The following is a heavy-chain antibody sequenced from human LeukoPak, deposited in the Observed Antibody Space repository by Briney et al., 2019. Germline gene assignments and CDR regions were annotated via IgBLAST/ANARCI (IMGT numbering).Heavy chain of an antibody. V-gene: IGHV4-59*01. D-gene: IGHD6-19*01. CDR2: IYYSGST. J-gene: IGHJ1*01. Sequence: SETLSVTCTVSGGSISSYYWSWIRQPPGKGLEWMGYIYYSGSTNYNPSLKSRVTISVDTSKNQFSLKLSSVTAADTAVYYCARGAYSSGWYRSIGAEYFQHWGQGTLVTVSS. CDR1: GGSISSYY. CDR3: ARGAYSSGWYRSIGAEYFQH.